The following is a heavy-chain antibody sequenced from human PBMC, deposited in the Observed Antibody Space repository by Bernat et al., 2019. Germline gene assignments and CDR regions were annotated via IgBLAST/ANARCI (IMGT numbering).Heavy chain of an antibody. CDR1: GGSISSSSYY. CDR2: IYYSGST. Sequence: QLQLQESGPGLVKPSETLSLTCTVSGGSISSSSYYWGWIRQPPGKGLEWIGSIYYSGSTYYNPSLKSRVTISVDTSKHQFSLKLSSVTAADTAVYYCASSIVVVPAAIKVDGYFDLWGRGTLVTVSS. V-gene: IGHV4-39*01. CDR3: ASSIVVVPAAIKVDGYFDL. J-gene: IGHJ2*01. D-gene: IGHD2-2*02.